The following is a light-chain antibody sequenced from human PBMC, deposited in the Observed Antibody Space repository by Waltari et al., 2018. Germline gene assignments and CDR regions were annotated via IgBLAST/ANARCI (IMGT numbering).Light chain of an antibody. Sequence: QSALTQPASVSGSPGQSITISCTGTSSDICTYNYASWYQQHPGRAPKLIIYDVSKRPSGVSIRFSGSKSDNTASLTISGLQAEDEADYYCSSYTRVSASVVFGGGTKLTVL. J-gene: IGLJ3*02. V-gene: IGLV2-14*03. CDR2: DVS. CDR1: SSDICTYNY. CDR3: SSYTRVSASVV.